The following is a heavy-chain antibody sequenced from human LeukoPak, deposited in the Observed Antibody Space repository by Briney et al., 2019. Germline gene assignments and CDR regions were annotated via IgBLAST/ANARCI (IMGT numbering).Heavy chain of an antibody. CDR2: IYYSGST. J-gene: IGHJ6*03. D-gene: IGHD1-14*01. V-gene: IGHV4-34*01. CDR1: GGSFSGYY. CDR3: ARVYNPDFYYHMDV. Sequence: SETLSLTCAVYGGSFSGYYWSWIRQPPGKGLEWIGNIYYSGSTYYNPSLKSRVTVSLDTSKYQFSLKLTSVSAADTAIYYCARVYNPDFYYHMDVWGKGTMVTVSS.